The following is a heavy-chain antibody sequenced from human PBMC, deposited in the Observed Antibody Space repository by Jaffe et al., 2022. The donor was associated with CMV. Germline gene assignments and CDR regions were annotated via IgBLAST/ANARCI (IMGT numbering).Heavy chain of an antibody. CDR1: GYSFTSYY. D-gene: IGHD4-4*01. CDR3: ARKLYSTSGMDV. Sequence: QVQLVQSGAEVKKPGASVKVSCKASGYSFTSYYMHWVRQAPGQGLEWMGIISPSVGTTSYSQKFQGRVTLTRDTSTSTVYMELSSLISEDTAVYYCARKLYSTSGMDVWGQGTTVTVSS. J-gene: IGHJ6*02. CDR2: ISPSVGTT. V-gene: IGHV1-46*01.